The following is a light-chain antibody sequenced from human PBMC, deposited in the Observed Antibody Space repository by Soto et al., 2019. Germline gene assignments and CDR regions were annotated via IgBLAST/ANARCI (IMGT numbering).Light chain of an antibody. CDR3: SSYTSSSTYYV. CDR1: SSDVGDYNY. Sequence: QSVLTQPASVSGSPGQSITISCTGTSSDVGDYNYVSWYQQHPGKAPKLMIYEVSNRPSGVSNCFSGSKSGNTASLTISGLQAEDEADYYCSSYTSSSTYYVFGTGTKVTVL. CDR2: EVS. J-gene: IGLJ1*01. V-gene: IGLV2-14*01.